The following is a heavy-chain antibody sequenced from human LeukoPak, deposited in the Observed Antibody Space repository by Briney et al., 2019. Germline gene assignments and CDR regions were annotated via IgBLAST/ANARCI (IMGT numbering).Heavy chain of an antibody. Sequence: PGGSLRLSCAASGFTVSSNYMAWVRQAPGKGLEWVSILYSGGTVYYADSVKGRFTISRDNSKNTLYLQMNTLRAEDTAVYYCARETRSVTIFGVVIIEYYFDYWGQGTLVTVSS. CDR2: LYSGGTV. D-gene: IGHD3-3*01. V-gene: IGHV3-53*01. CDR1: GFTVSSNY. J-gene: IGHJ4*02. CDR3: ARETRSVTIFGVVIIEYYFDY.